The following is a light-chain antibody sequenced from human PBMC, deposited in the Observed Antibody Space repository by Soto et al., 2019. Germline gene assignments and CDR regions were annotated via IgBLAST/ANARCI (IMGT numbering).Light chain of an antibody. J-gene: IGKJ1*01. V-gene: IGKV1-5*01. Sequence: DIQMTQSPSTLSASVGDRVTITCRASQGIVRWLAWYQQKPGKAPKLLIYDASSLESGVPSRFSGSGARTEFTLTISSLQPDDFATYYCQHYYGFSRTFGQGTKVDIK. CDR3: QHYYGFSRT. CDR2: DAS. CDR1: QGIVRW.